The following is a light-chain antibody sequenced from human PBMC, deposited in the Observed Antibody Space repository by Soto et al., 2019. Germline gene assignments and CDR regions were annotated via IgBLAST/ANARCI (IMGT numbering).Light chain of an antibody. Sequence: EIVLTQSPGTLSLSPGDRGTLSCRASQSVSSSYLAWYQQIPGQPPRLLIYDASSRATGIPDRFSGSGSGTDFTLTISRLEPEDFAVYYCQHYGSSPTFGQGTKVDIK. CDR2: DAS. J-gene: IGKJ1*01. V-gene: IGKV3-20*01. CDR1: QSVSSSY. CDR3: QHYGSSPT.